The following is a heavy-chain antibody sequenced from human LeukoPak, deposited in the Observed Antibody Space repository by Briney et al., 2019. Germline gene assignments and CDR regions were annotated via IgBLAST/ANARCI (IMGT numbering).Heavy chain of an antibody. CDR3: ARIQHSDCGGDCRAFDY. D-gene: IGHD2-21*02. Sequence: SETLSLTCAVSGGSIRSSNWWSWVRQPPGKGLEWIGEIYHSGSTNYNPSLKSRVTISVDKSKNQFSLKLSSVTAADTAVYYCARIQHSDCGGDCRAFDYWGQGTLVTVSS. CDR2: IYHSGST. J-gene: IGHJ4*02. V-gene: IGHV4-4*02. CDR1: GGSIRSSNW.